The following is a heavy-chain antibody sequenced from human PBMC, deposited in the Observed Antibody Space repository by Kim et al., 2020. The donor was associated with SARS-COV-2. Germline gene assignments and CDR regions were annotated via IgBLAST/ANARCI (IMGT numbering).Heavy chain of an antibody. V-gene: IGHV3-30*04. CDR3: ARDQYSSGWYLPPNRYYYGMDV. CDR1: GFTFSSYA. J-gene: IGHJ6*02. D-gene: IGHD6-19*01. Sequence: GGSLRLSCAASGFTFSSYAMHWVRQAPGKGLEWVAVISYDGSNKYYADSVKGRFTISRDNSKNTLYLQMNSLRAEDTAVYYCARDQYSSGWYLPPNRYYYGMDVWGQGTTVTVSS. CDR2: ISYDGSNK.